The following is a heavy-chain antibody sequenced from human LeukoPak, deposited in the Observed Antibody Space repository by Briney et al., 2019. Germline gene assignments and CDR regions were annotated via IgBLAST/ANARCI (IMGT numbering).Heavy chain of an antibody. CDR1: GGSITSDSL. Sequence: SETLSLTCAVSGGSITSDSLWTWVRQPPGTGLEWIGEIYPSGSTNCNPSLKSRVTISVDKSKNQFSLKLSSVTAADTAVYYCARAIAVPTAFDYWGQGTLVTVSS. J-gene: IGHJ4*02. D-gene: IGHD5-12*01. CDR3: ARAIAVPTAFDY. CDR2: IYPSGST. V-gene: IGHV4-4*02.